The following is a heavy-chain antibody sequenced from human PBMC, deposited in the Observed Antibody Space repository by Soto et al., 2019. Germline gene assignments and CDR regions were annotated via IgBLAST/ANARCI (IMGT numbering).Heavy chain of an antibody. J-gene: IGHJ6*02. Sequence: KPSETLSLTCTVSGGSISSYYWSWIRQPPGKGLEWIGYIYYSGSTNYNPSLKSRVTISVDTSKNQFSLKLSSVTAADTAVYYCARDTPYYYGMDVWGQGTTVTVSS. CDR3: ARDTPYYYGMDV. CDR1: GGSISSYY. V-gene: IGHV4-59*01. CDR2: IYYSGST.